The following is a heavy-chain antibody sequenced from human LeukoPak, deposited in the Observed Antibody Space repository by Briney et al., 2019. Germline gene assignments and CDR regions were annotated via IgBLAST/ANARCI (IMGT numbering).Heavy chain of an antibody. V-gene: IGHV4-39*01. J-gene: IGHJ6*03. D-gene: IGHD3-10*01. CDR3: ARRGGIIRGVASYYYMDV. Sequence: SETLSLTCTVSGGSINSSYYYWGWIRQPPGKGLEWIGSIYYSGSTYYNPSLKSRVTISVDTSQNQFPLKLSSVTAADTAAYYCARRGGIIRGVASYYYMDVWGKGTTVTISS. CDR2: IYYSGST. CDR1: GGSINSSYYY.